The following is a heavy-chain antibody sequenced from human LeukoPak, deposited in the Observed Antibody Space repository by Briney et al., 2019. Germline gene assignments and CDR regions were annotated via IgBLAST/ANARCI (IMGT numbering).Heavy chain of an antibody. CDR2: ISGSGGST. Sequence: GGSLRLSCAASGFTFSSYATSWVRQAPGKGLEWVSAISGSGGSTYYADSVKGRFTISRDNSKNTLYLQMNSLRAEDTAVYYCAKASNMVRGVPFDYWGQGTLVTVSS. J-gene: IGHJ4*02. CDR1: GFTFSSYA. V-gene: IGHV3-23*01. CDR3: AKASNMVRGVPFDY. D-gene: IGHD3-10*01.